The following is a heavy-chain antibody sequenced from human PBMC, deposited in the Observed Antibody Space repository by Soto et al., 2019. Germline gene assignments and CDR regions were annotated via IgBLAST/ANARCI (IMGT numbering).Heavy chain of an antibody. Sequence: GGSLRLSCAASGFTFSSYGMHWVRQAPGKGLEWVAVIWYDGSNKYYADSVKGRFTISRDNSKNTLYLQMNSLRAEDKAVYYCAREHGYCTNGVCYSAGYYFDYWGQGTLVTVSS. CDR1: GFTFSSYG. V-gene: IGHV3-33*01. D-gene: IGHD2-8*01. CDR2: IWYDGSNK. J-gene: IGHJ4*02. CDR3: AREHGYCTNGVCYSAGYYFDY.